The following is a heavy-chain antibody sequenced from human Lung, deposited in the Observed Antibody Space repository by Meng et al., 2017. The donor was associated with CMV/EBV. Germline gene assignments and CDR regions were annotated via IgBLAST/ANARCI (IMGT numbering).Heavy chain of an antibody. Sequence: SXTLSLXCTVSGGSVISGSYYWSWIRQPPGKGLEWIGYIYYSGSTNYNPSLKSRVTMSIDTSKNQFSLKLSSVTPADTAVYYCAAGPPSSSSSFFDYWGQGTLVTVSS. D-gene: IGHD6-6*01. CDR1: GGSVISGSYY. J-gene: IGHJ4*02. V-gene: IGHV4-61*01. CDR2: IYYSGST. CDR3: AAGPPSSSSSFFDY.